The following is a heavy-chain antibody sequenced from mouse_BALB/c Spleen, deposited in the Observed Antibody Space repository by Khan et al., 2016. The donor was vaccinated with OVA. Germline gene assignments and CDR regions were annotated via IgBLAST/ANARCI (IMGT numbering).Heavy chain of an antibody. V-gene: IGHV1S132*01. J-gene: IGHJ2*01. Sequence: VQLQESGAELVRPGASVKLSCKTSGYIFTSYWIHWVKQSSGQGLEWIARIYPGTDNTYYNEKFKDKATLTADKSSSTAYMQLSSLKSEDSAVYFCAREEALYYFDYWGQGTTVTVSS. CDR1: GYIFTSYW. CDR2: IYPGTDNT. D-gene: IGHD3-2*02. CDR3: AREEALYYFDY.